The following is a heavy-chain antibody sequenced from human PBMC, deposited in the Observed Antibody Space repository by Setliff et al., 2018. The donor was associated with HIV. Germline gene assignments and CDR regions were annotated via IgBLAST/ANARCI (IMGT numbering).Heavy chain of an antibody. CDR1: GDSISSGSHY. J-gene: IGHJ4*02. CDR3: ARHLAEADRYRFSRVHGALKY. CDR2: IYTGGNA. Sequence: SETLSLTCTVSGDSISSGSHYWSWIRQPAGKGLEWIGHIYTGGNANYNPSLQSRVTISVDTSKNQFSLMLGSMTAADTAVYYCARHLAEADRYRFSRVHGALKYWGQGALVTVSS. V-gene: IGHV4-61*09. D-gene: IGHD3-16*02.